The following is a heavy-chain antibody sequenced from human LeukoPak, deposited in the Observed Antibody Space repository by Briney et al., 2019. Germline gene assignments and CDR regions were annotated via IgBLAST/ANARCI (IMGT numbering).Heavy chain of an antibody. V-gene: IGHV4-39*07. Sequence: SETLSLTCTVSGGSISSSSYYWGWIRQPPGKGLEWIGSIYYSGSTYYNPSLKSRVTISVDTSKNQFSLKLSSVTAADTAVYYCARFLVGATWGAFDIWGQGTTVTVSS. CDR2: IYYSGST. J-gene: IGHJ3*02. CDR3: ARFLVGATWGAFDI. D-gene: IGHD1-26*01. CDR1: GGSISSSSYY.